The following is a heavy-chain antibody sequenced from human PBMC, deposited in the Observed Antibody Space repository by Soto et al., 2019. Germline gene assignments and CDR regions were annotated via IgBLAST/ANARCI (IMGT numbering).Heavy chain of an antibody. CDR3: ASRSSGWYFDY. CDR1: GFTFSSYA. CDR2: ISGSGGST. V-gene: IGHV3-23*01. Sequence: GGSLRLSCAASGFTFSSYAMNWVRQAPGKGLEWVSVISGSGGSTCYADSVKGRFTISRDNSKNTLYLQMNSLRAEDTAVYYCASRSSGWYFDYWGQGTLVTVSS. D-gene: IGHD6-19*01. J-gene: IGHJ4*02.